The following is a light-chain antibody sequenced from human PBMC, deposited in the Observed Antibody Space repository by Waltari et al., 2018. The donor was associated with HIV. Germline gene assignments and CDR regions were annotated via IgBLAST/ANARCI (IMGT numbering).Light chain of an antibody. CDR1: SRDVGGYHY. V-gene: IGLV2-8*01. CDR2: EVN. CDR3: SSYAGSNNRV. Sequence: QSALTQPPSASGSPGQSVTISCTGTSRDVGGYHYVSWYQQHPGKAPKLMIYEVNKRPSGVPDRFSGSKSGNTASLTVSGLQAEDEADYYCSSYAGSNNRVFGGGTKLTVL. J-gene: IGLJ2*01.